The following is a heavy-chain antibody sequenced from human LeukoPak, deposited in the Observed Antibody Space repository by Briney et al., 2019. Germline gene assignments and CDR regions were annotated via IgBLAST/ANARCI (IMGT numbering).Heavy chain of an antibody. Sequence: SQTLSLTCTVSGGSISSGSYYWSWIRQPAGKGLEWIGEINHSGSTNYNPSLKRRVTISVDTSKNQFSLKLSSVTAADTAVYYCARAGGGLTSVNMDVWGKGTTVTVSS. D-gene: IGHD1-26*01. J-gene: IGHJ6*03. V-gene: IGHV4-61*09. CDR2: INHSGST. CDR1: GGSISSGSYY. CDR3: ARAGGGLTSVNMDV.